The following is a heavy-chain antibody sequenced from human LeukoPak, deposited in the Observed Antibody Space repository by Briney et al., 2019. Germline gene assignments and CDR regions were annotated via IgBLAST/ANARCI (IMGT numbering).Heavy chain of an antibody. D-gene: IGHD4-17*01. CDR2: IYYSGST. Sequence: SETLSLTCTVSGGSISSYYRSWIRQPPGKGLEWIGYIYYSGSTNYNPSLKSRVTISVDTSKNQFSLKLSSVTAADTAVYYCARGYGDYYYYYGMDVWGQGTTVTVSS. CDR1: GGSISSYY. J-gene: IGHJ6*02. CDR3: ARGYGDYYYYYGMDV. V-gene: IGHV4-59*01.